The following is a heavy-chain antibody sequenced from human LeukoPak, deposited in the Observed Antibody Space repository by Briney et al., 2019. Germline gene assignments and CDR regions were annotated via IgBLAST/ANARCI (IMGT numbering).Heavy chain of an antibody. J-gene: IGHJ5*02. V-gene: IGHV1-18*01. D-gene: IGHD1-26*01. CDR1: GYTFTSYG. CDR3: ARDGGGSHFLSYNWFDP. Sequence: GASVKVSCKASGYTFTSYGISWVRQAPGQGLEWMGWINAYNGNTNYAQKLQGRVTMTTDTSTSTAYMELRSLRSDDTAVYYCARDGGGSHFLSYNWFDPWGQGTLVTVSS. CDR2: INAYNGNT.